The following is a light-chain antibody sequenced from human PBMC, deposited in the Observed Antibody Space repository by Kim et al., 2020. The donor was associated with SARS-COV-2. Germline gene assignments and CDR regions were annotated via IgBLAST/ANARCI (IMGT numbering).Light chain of an antibody. Sequence: DIQMTQSPSSLSASVGDRVTITCQASQDISNYLNWYQHKPGKAPKLLIYDASNLETGVPSRFSGSGSGTDFTFTISSLQPEDIATYYCQQYDNLPITFGQGKRLEIK. CDR1: QDISNY. CDR2: DAS. J-gene: IGKJ5*01. V-gene: IGKV1-33*01. CDR3: QQYDNLPIT.